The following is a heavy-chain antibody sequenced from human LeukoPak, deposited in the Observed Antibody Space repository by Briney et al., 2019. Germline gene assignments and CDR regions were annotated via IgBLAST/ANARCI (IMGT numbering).Heavy chain of an antibody. Sequence: PGGSLRLSCAASGFTFSSYEMNWVRQAPGKGLEWVSYISSSGSTIYYADSVKGRFTISRDNAKNSLYLQMNSLRAEDTAVYYCARDLLVAAAGTTGFDYWGQGTLVTVSS. D-gene: IGHD6-13*01. J-gene: IGHJ4*02. CDR1: GFTFSSYE. CDR2: ISSSGSTI. CDR3: ARDLLVAAAGTTGFDY. V-gene: IGHV3-48*03.